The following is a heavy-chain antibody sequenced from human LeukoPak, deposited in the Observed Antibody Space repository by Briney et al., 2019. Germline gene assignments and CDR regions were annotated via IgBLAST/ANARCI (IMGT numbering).Heavy chain of an antibody. CDR1: GITFTNYA. V-gene: IGHV3-23*01. Sequence: GGSLRLSCVASGITFTNYAMSWVRQTPGKGLEWVSVISYSGSSTYYADSVKGRFTISRDNSKNTLYLQMNSLRAEDMAVYYCAKDLPGWDFDYWGQGTLVTVSS. J-gene: IGHJ4*02. D-gene: IGHD1-26*01. CDR2: ISYSGSST. CDR3: AKDLPGWDFDY.